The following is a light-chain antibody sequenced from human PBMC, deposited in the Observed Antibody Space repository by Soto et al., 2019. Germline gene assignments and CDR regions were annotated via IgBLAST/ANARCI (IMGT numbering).Light chain of an antibody. CDR2: AAS. CDR1: QGISSY. J-gene: IGKJ1*01. V-gene: IGKV1-9*01. CDR3: QQLNSYPT. Sequence: DIQLTQSPSFLSASVGAIVTITCRASQGISSYLAWYQQKPGKAPKLLIYAASTLQSGVPSRFRGSGSGTEFTLTISSLQPEDVATYYCQQLNSYPTFGQGTKVDI.